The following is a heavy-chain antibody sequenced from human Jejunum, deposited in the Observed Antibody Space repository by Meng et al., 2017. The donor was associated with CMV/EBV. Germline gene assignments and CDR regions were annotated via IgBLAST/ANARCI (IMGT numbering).Heavy chain of an antibody. D-gene: IGHD3-3*01. V-gene: IGHV3-48*03. CDR1: GFNFSSYE. J-gene: IGHJ4*02. CDR2: ISASTSAI. Sequence: SGFNFSSYEMNWVRQIPGKGLEWISYISASTSAIYYAASVKGRFTISRDNVKNSLYLLMESLRADDTAIYYCVRGGSSGTLKYFDYWGQGALVTVSS. CDR3: VRGGSSGTLKYFDY.